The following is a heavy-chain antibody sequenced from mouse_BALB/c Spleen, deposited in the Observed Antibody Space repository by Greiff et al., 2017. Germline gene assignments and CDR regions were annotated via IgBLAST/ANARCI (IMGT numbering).Heavy chain of an antibody. CDR1: GFNIKDTY. CDR2: IDPANGNT. Sequence: VQLQQSGAELVKPGASVKLSCTASGFNIKDTYMHWVKQRPEQGLEWIGRIDPANGNTKYDPKFQGKATITADTSSNTAYLQLSSLTSEDTAVYYCAPYYDYDRAWLAYWGQGTLVTVSA. J-gene: IGHJ3*01. V-gene: IGHV14-3*02. D-gene: IGHD2-4*01. CDR3: APYYDYDRAWLAY.